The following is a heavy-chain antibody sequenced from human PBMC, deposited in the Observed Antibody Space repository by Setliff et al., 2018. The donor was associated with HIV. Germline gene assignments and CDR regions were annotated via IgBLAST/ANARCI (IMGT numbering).Heavy chain of an antibody. D-gene: IGHD3-10*01. J-gene: IGHJ4*02. CDR1: GGSFSGYY. CDR3: ARGVRDNSCWSSYSLDY. CDR2: VTHSGRT. Sequence: SETLSLTCAVYGGSFSGYYWSWIRQPPGKGLEWIGEVTHSGRTNYNPSLESRVTTSVDTSKKQFSLRLTSVTAAYTAVYYFARGVRDNSCWSSYSLDYWGQGTLVTVSS. V-gene: IGHV4-34*01.